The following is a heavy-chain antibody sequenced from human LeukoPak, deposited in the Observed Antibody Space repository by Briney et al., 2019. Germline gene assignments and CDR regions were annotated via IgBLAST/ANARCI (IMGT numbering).Heavy chain of an antibody. D-gene: IGHD6-19*01. J-gene: IGHJ4*02. CDR1: GFTFSDYY. V-gene: IGHV3-11*01. Sequence: GGSLRLSCAASGFTFSDYYMSWIRQAPGKGLEWVSYISSSGSTIYYTDSVKGRFTISRDNAKNSLYLQMNSLRAEDTAVYYCARDRDSSGRHFDYWGQGTLVTVSS. CDR3: ARDRDSSGRHFDY. CDR2: ISSSGSTI.